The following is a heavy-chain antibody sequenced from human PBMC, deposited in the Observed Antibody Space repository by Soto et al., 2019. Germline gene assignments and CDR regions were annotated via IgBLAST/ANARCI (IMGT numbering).Heavy chain of an antibody. V-gene: IGHV5-51*01. Sequence: PGESLKISCQGSGYSFTSYWIGWVRQMPGKGLEWMGIIYPGDSDTRYSPSFQGQVTISADKSISTAYRQWSSLKASDTAMYYCARTGYYYDSSGYYRPLYYYGMDVWGQGTTVKVSS. J-gene: IGHJ6*02. CDR2: IYPGDSDT. CDR3: ARTGYYYDSSGYYRPLYYYGMDV. D-gene: IGHD3-22*01. CDR1: GYSFTSYW.